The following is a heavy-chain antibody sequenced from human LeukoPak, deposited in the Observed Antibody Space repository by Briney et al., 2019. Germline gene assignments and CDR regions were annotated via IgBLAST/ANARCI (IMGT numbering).Heavy chain of an antibody. CDR2: IYGSGST. Sequence: PSETLSLTCSVSGGSISSGSYSRSWIRQPVGKGLEWIGRIYGSGSTNYNPTLKSRLTISADTSKNHFSLKLTSVTAADTAVYYCARGSRTDGFDIWGQGTMVTVSS. J-gene: IGHJ3*02. V-gene: IGHV4-61*02. D-gene: IGHD1-14*01. CDR1: GGSISSGSYS. CDR3: ARGSRTDGFDI.